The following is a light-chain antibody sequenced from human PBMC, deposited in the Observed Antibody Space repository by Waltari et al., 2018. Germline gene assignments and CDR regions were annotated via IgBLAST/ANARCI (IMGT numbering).Light chain of an antibody. J-gene: IGKJ2*01. V-gene: IGKV3-15*01. CDR3: QQYHTWPRT. Sequence: EIMLTQSPGALSVSPGERATLSCRASRRVRSNLVWFQQKPGQAPRLLIYGASTRATDIPARVSGSGSETEFTLTISSMQSEDFAVYYCQQYHTWPRTFGQGTKLDIK. CDR2: GAS. CDR1: RRVRSN.